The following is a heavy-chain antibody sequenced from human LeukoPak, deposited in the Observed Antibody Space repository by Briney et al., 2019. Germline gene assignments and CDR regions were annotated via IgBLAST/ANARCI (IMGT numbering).Heavy chain of an antibody. CDR1: GGSISSGDYY. J-gene: IGHJ6*03. D-gene: IGHD2-15*01. CDR2: IYYSGST. V-gene: IGHV4-30-4*08. Sequence: SETLSLTCTVSGGSISSGDYYWSWIRQPPGKGLEWIGYIYYSGSTYYNPSLKSRVTISVDTSKNQFSLKLSSVTAADTAVYYCARELRYCSGGSCYDYYYYYMDVWGKGTTVTVSS. CDR3: ARELRYCSGGSCYDYYYYYMDV.